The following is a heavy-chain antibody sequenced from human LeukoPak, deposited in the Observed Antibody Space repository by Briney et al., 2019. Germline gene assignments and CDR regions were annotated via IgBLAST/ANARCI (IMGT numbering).Heavy chain of an antibody. V-gene: IGHV1-69*05. J-gene: IGHJ6*03. Sequence: SVKVSCKASGGTFSSYAISWVRRAPGQGLEWMGGIIPIFGTANYAQKFQGRVTITTDESTSTAYMELSSLRSEDTAVYYCARDGIAARPREFFVGYYMDVWGKGTTVTVSS. CDR2: IIPIFGTA. D-gene: IGHD6-6*01. CDR1: GGTFSSYA. CDR3: ARDGIAARPREFFVGYYMDV.